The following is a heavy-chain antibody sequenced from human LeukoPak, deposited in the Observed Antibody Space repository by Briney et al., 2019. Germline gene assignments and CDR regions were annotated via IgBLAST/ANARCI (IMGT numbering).Heavy chain of an antibody. D-gene: IGHD3-10*01. CDR2: IYYSGST. CDR3: ARDRPDMVGGVIKVYYYYYMDV. V-gene: IGHV4-39*02. CDR1: GGSISSSSYY. J-gene: IGHJ6*03. Sequence: PSETLSLTCTVSGGSISSSSYYWGWIRQPPGKGLEWIGSIYYSGSTYYNPSLKSRVTISVATSKNQFSLKLSSVTAADTAVYYCARDRPDMVGGVIKVYYYYYMDVWGKGTTVTVSS.